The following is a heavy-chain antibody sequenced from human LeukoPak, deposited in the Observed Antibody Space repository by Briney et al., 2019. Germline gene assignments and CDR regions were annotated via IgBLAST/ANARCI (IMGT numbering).Heavy chain of an antibody. CDR1: GFTVSSYA. V-gene: IGHV3-23*01. D-gene: IGHD3-10*01. CDR2: ISGVGGCT. CDR3: AKDRGYMDSRLGFDY. J-gene: IGHJ4*02. Sequence: GGSLRLSCAASGFTVSSYAMSWVRQAPGKGLEWVSAISGVGGCTYYADSVKGRFTISRDNSKNTLYPQMNSLRAEDTAVYYCAKDRGYMDSRLGFDYWGQGTLVTVPS.